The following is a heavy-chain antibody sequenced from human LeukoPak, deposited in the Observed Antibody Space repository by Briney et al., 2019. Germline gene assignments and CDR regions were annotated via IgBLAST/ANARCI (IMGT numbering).Heavy chain of an antibody. CDR3: ARVGGETFGESTDAFDL. CDR2: ISGSGGST. Sequence: GGSLRLSCAASGFTFSSYAMSWVRQAPGKGLEWVSAISGSGGSTYYADSVKGRFTISRDNSKNTLYLQMNSLRAEDTAVYYCARVGGETFGESTDAFDLWGQGTMVSVSS. J-gene: IGHJ3*01. CDR1: GFTFSSYA. V-gene: IGHV3-23*01. D-gene: IGHD3-10*01.